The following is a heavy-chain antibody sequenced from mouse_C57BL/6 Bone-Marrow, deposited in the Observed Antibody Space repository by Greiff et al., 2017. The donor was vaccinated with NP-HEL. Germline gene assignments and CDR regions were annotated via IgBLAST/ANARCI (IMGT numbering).Heavy chain of an antibody. CDR1: GYTFTDYY. V-gene: IGHV1-19*01. CDR3: AREFYYYGTDYFDY. Sequence: VQLKQSGPVLVKPGASVKMSCKASGYTFTDYYMNWVKQSHGKSLEWIGVINPYNGGTSYNQKFKGKATLTVDKSSSTAYMELNSLTSEDSAVYYCAREFYYYGTDYFDYWGQGTTLTVSS. J-gene: IGHJ2*01. D-gene: IGHD1-1*01. CDR2: INPYNGGT.